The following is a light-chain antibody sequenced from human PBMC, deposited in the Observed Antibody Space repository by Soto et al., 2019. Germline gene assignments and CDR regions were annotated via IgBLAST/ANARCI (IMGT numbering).Light chain of an antibody. J-gene: IGLJ2*01. CDR2: EVS. CDR3: SSYTTTSTVV. Sequence: QSALTQPASVSGSPGQSITVSCTGTSSDIGGHNYVSWYQHHPGKVPKLIIYEVSNRPSGVSNRFSGSKSGNTASLTVSGLQAEDEADYYCSSYTTTSTVVFGGGTQLTVL. CDR1: SSDIGGHNY. V-gene: IGLV2-14*01.